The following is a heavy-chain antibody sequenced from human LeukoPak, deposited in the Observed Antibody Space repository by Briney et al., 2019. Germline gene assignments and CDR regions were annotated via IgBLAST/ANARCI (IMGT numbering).Heavy chain of an antibody. CDR3: AKDQAPMSHCFDY. CDR2: ISWNSGSI. D-gene: IGHD2-2*01. J-gene: IGHJ4*02. Sequence: GGSLRLSCAASGFTFDDYAMHWVRQAPGKGLEWVSCISWNSGSIGYADSVKGRFTISRDNAKNSLYLQMNRLRAEDTALYYCAKDQAPMSHCFDYWGQGTLVTVSS. CDR1: GFTFDDYA. V-gene: IGHV3-9*01.